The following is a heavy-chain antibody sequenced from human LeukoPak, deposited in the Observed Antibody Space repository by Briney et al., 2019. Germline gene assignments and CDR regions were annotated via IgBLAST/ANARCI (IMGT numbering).Heavy chain of an antibody. CDR3: ASTTEGYCSSTRCYGFSYYYYMDV. J-gene: IGHJ6*03. V-gene: IGHV4-61*02. Sequence: SETLSLTCTVSGGFISSGSYYWSWIRQPAGKGLEWIGRIYTSGSTNYNPSLKSRVTISVDMSKNQFSLKLSSVTAADTAVYYCASTTEGYCSSTRCYGFSYYYYMDVWGKGTTVTISS. D-gene: IGHD2-2*01. CDR2: IYTSGST. CDR1: GGFISSGSYY.